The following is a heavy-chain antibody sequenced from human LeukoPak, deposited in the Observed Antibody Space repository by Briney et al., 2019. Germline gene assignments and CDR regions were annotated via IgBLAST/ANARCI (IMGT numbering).Heavy chain of an antibody. J-gene: IGHJ3*02. D-gene: IGHD2-8*01. Sequence: NPSETLSLTCTVSGGSISSYYWSWIRQPAGKGLEWIGRIYTSGSTNYNPSLKSRVTMSVDTSKNQFSLKLSSVTAADTAVYYCARDGYCINGVCYRHAFDIWGQGTMVTVSS. CDR3: ARDGYCINGVCYRHAFDI. CDR2: IYTSGST. V-gene: IGHV4-4*07. CDR1: GGSISSYY.